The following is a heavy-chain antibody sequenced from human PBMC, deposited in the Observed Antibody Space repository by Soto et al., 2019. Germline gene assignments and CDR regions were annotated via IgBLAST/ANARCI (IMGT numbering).Heavy chain of an antibody. Sequence: GASVKVSCKASGYTFTKFHIHWVRQAPGQGLEWMGMIDPSGGVTRDAQRFQGRITMTSDTSTSSVYMELRGLTSEDTAVYYCAREVFGNDKYNTLGYYFDHWGQGSLVTVSS. J-gene: IGHJ4*02. CDR3: AREVFGNDKYNTLGYYFDH. CDR1: GYTFTKFH. CDR2: IDPSGGVT. V-gene: IGHV1-46*01. D-gene: IGHD3-10*02.